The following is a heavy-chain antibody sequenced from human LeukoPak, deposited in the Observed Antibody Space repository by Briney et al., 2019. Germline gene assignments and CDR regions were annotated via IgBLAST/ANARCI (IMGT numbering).Heavy chain of an antibody. J-gene: IGHJ4*02. CDR3: ARSIAAVGSY. CDR1: GFTFSSYS. V-gene: IGHV3-21*01. Sequence: GGSLRLSCAASGFTFSSYSMNWVRQAPGKGLEWVSSISSSSSYIYYADSVKGRFTISRDNAKSSLYLQMNSLRAEDTAVYYCARSIAAVGSYWGQGTLVTVSS. CDR2: ISSSSSYI. D-gene: IGHD6-13*01.